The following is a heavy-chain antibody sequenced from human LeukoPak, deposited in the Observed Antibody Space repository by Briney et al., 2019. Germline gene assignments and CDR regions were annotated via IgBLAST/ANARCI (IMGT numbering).Heavy chain of an antibody. CDR2: IYYSGST. CDR1: GSSISSSSYY. Sequence: SETLSLTCTVSGSSISSSSYYWGWIRQPPGKGLEWIGSIYYSGSTYYNPSLKSRVTISVDTSKNQFSLKLSSVTAADTAVYYCARDSLPQNDFWSGYYGNWFDPWGQGTLVTVSS. CDR3: ARDSLPQNDFWSGYYGNWFDP. J-gene: IGHJ5*02. D-gene: IGHD3-3*01. V-gene: IGHV4-39*07.